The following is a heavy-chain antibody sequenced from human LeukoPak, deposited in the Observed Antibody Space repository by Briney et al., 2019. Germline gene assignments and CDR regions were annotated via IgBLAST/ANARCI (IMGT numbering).Heavy chain of an antibody. V-gene: IGHV3-9*01. Sequence: PGGSLRLSCAASGFTFDDYAMHWVRHAPGKGLEWVSGISWNSGSIGYADSVKGRFTISRDNAKNSLYLQMNSLRAEDTALYYCAKGATVTTFDYWGQGTLVTVSS. J-gene: IGHJ4*02. CDR1: GFTFDDYA. CDR3: AKGATVTTFDY. CDR2: ISWNSGSI. D-gene: IGHD4-17*01.